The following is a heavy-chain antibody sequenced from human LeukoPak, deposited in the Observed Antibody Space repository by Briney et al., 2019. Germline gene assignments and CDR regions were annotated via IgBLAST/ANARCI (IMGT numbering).Heavy chain of an antibody. Sequence: GGSLRLSCAASEFTFTSYELNWVRQAPGKGLEWVSYISSSGNTISYADSVKGRFTISRDNSKNTLYLQMNSLRAEDTAVYYCARARDSGWSYFEYWAREPWSPSPQ. CDR1: EFTFTSYE. CDR2: ISSSGNTI. V-gene: IGHV3-48*03. CDR3: ARARDSGWSYFEY. D-gene: IGHD6-19*01. J-gene: IGHJ4*02.